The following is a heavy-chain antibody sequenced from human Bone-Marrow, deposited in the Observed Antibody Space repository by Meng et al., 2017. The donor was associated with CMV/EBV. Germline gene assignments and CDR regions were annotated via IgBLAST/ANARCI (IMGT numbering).Heavy chain of an antibody. CDR2: IIPIFGTA. CDR1: GGTFSSYA. V-gene: IGHV1-69*05. Sequence: SVKVSCKASGGTFSSYAISWVRQAPGQGLEWMGGIIPIFGTANYAQKFQGRVTITTDESTSTAYMELSSLRSEDTAVYYCARQYDRVVVIANWFDPWGQGTLVTVSS. D-gene: IGHD2-21*01. CDR3: ARQYDRVVVIANWFDP. J-gene: IGHJ5*02.